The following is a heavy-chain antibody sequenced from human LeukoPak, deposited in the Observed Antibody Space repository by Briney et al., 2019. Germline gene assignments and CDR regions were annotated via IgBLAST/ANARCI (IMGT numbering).Heavy chain of an antibody. Sequence: GGSLRLSCAASGFTFSSYGMHWVRQAPGKGLEWVAVISYDGSNKYYADSVKGRFTISRDNSKNTLYLQMNSLKTEDTAVYYCTTLSGIAAAGSSLNDYWGQGTLVTVSS. CDR2: ISYDGSNK. V-gene: IGHV3-30*12. J-gene: IGHJ4*02. CDR3: TTLSGIAAAGSSLNDY. CDR1: GFTFSSYG. D-gene: IGHD6-13*01.